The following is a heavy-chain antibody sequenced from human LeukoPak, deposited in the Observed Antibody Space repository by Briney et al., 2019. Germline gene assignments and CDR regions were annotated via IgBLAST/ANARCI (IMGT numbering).Heavy chain of an antibody. V-gene: IGHV3-21*01. CDR1: GFTFSSYS. CDR2: ISTIISHI. Sequence: PGGSLRLSCAASGFTFSSYSMNWVRQAPGQGLEWVSSISTIISHINYADSVRGRFTISRDNAKNSLYMQMNSLRVDDTAVYYCASSQQGDDWGQGILATVSS. J-gene: IGHJ4*02. CDR3: ASSQQGDD. D-gene: IGHD3-10*01.